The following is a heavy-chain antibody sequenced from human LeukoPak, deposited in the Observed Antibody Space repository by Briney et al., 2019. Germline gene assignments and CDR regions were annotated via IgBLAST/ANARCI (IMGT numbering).Heavy chain of an antibody. Sequence: GGSLRLSCAASGFTFSSYAMSWVRQAPGKGLEWVSAISGSGGTTYYADSVKGRFIISRDNSKNTLYLQMNSLRAEDTAVYYCAKDRGYTRGSYFFDYWGQGTLVTVSS. CDR2: ISGSGGTT. CDR3: AKDRGYTRGSYFFDY. D-gene: IGHD6-19*01. CDR1: GFTFSSYA. J-gene: IGHJ4*02. V-gene: IGHV3-23*01.